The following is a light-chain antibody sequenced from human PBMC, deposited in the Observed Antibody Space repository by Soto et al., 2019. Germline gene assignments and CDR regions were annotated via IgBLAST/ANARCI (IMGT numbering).Light chain of an antibody. V-gene: IGLV2-8*01. CDR3: SSYAGSSNV. Sequence: QSALTQPPSASGSPGQSVAISCTGTSSDVGGYNYVSWYQQHPDKAPKLMIYEVNKRPSGVPDRFSGSKSGNTASLTVSGLQAEDEADYYCSSYAGSSNVFGTGTKVTVL. J-gene: IGLJ1*01. CDR2: EVN. CDR1: SSDVGGYNY.